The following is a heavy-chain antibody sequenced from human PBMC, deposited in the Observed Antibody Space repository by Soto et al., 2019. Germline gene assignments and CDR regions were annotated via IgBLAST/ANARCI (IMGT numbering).Heavy chain of an antibody. V-gene: IGHV1-69*12. Sequence: QVQLVQSGAEVKKPGSSVKVSCKASGGTFSSYAISWVRQAPGQGLEWMGGIIPIFGTANYAQKFQGRVTITADESTSTAYMELSSLRSEDTAVYYCASSPNERFLEWLIVRWFDPWGQGTLVTVSS. D-gene: IGHD3-3*01. CDR2: IIPIFGTA. CDR1: GGTFSSYA. CDR3: ASSPNERFLEWLIVRWFDP. J-gene: IGHJ5*02.